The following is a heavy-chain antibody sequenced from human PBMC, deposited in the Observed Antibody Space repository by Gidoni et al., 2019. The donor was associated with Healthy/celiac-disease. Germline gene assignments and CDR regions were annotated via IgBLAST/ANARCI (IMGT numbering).Heavy chain of an antibody. V-gene: IGHV4-39*01. CDR2: IYYSGST. CDR3: ARKRERSRLGWFDP. CDR1: GGPIRSSSDY. Sequence: QLQLQESGPGLVKPSETLSLTCTVPGGPIRSSSDYWGGIRQPPGKGLGWIGSIYYSGSTYYNPSLKSRVTISVDTSKNQFYLKLSSVTAADTAVYYCARKRERSRLGWFDPWGQGTLVTVSS. D-gene: IGHD2-21*01. J-gene: IGHJ5*02.